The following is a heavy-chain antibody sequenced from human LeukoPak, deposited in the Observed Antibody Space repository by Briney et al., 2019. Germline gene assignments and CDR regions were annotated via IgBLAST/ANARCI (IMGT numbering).Heavy chain of an antibody. CDR2: MNPNSGNT. D-gene: IGHD2-2*01. Sequence: ASVKVSCKASGYTFTSYDINWVRQATGQGLEWMGWMNPNSGNTGYAQKFQGRVTMTRNTSISTAYMELSSLRSEDTAVYYCATAYCSSTSCYPLAAFDIWGQGTMVTVSS. CDR1: GYTFTSYD. J-gene: IGHJ3*02. CDR3: ATAYCSSTSCYPLAAFDI. V-gene: IGHV1-8*01.